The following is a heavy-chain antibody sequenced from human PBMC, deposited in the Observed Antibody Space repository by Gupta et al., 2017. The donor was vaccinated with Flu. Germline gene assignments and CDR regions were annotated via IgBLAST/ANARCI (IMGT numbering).Heavy chain of an antibody. V-gene: IGHV1-46*01. Sequence: QVQLVQSGAEVKKPGASVKVFCKASGYTFTSYYMHWVRQAPGQGLEWMGIINPSGGSTSYAQKFQGRVTMTRDTSTSTVYMELSSLRSEDTAVYYCARDLGRLRFLEWLLPDVWGQGTTVTVSS. CDR1: GYTFTSYY. CDR3: ARDLGRLRFLEWLLPDV. D-gene: IGHD3-3*01. CDR2: INPSGGST. J-gene: IGHJ6*02.